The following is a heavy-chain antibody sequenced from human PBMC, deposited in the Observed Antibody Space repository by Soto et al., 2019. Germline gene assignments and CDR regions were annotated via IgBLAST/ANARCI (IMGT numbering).Heavy chain of an antibody. CDR2: IIPTFGTA. CDR3: ARPSCGAACYYYGMDV. CDR1: GGTFSSYT. D-gene: IGHD2-21*01. Sequence: QVQLVQSGAEVKKPGSSVKVSCKASGGTFSSYTISWVRQAPGQGLEWMGGIIPTFGTADYAQKFQGRVTITAEESTSTGYMELSSLRSEDTALYYCARPSCGAACYYYGMDVWGQGTAVTVSS. V-gene: IGHV1-69*12. J-gene: IGHJ6*02.